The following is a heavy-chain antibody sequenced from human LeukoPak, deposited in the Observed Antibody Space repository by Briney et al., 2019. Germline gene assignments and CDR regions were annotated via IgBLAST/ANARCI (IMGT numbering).Heavy chain of an antibody. CDR2: TRFDGSIK. J-gene: IGHJ4*02. CDR3: ARWGGTRQYYFDY. CDR1: GFIFSDYG. D-gene: IGHD1-1*01. Sequence: GGSLRLSCAVSGFIFSDYGFHWVRQAPGKGLEWVAVTRFDGSIKQYADSVKGRFTISRDDSKNTLYLQMNFLKSEDTAVYYCARWGGTRQYYFDYWGQGALLTVSS. V-gene: IGHV3-33*01.